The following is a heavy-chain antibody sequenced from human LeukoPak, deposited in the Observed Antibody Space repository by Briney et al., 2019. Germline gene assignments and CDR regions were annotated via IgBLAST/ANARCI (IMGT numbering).Heavy chain of an antibody. V-gene: IGHV4-34*01. CDR1: GGSFSGYY. J-gene: IGHJ5*02. CDR3: AREVTAMVTFNWFDP. D-gene: IGHD5-18*01. CDR2: INHSGST. Sequence: PSETLSLTCAVYGGSFSGYYWSWIRQPPGKGLEWIGEINHSGSTNYNPSLKSRVTISVDTSKNQFSLKLSSVTAADTAVYYCAREVTAMVTFNWFDPWGQGTLVTVSS.